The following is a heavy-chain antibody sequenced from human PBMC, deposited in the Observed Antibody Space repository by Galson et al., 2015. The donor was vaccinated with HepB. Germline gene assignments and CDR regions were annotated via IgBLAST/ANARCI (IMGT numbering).Heavy chain of an antibody. CDR3: ARGGMATIEGPTFDY. CDR2: SSGYNGDT. D-gene: IGHD5-24*01. V-gene: IGHV1-18*01. CDR1: GYSFTRYN. Sequence: SVKVSCKASGYSFTRYNINWIRQAPGQGPEWMGWSSGYNGDTRYVQKFQDRVTMTRDTSTGTAYMELTSLRYDDTAVYYCARGGMATIEGPTFDYWGQGTLVTVSS. J-gene: IGHJ4*02.